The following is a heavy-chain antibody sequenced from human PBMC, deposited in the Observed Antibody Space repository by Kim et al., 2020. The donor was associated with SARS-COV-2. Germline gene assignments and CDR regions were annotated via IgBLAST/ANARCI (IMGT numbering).Heavy chain of an antibody. D-gene: IGHD6-6*01. CDR2: ISYDGSNK. CDR3: AREGFLYSSSGVWYDY. V-gene: IGHV3-30*04. CDR1: GFTFSSYA. Sequence: GGSLRLSCAASGFTFSSYAMHWVRQAPGKGLEWVAVISYDGSNKYYADSVKGRFTISRDNSKNTLYLQMNSLRAEDTAVYYCAREGFLYSSSGVWYDYWGQGTLVTVSS. J-gene: IGHJ4*02.